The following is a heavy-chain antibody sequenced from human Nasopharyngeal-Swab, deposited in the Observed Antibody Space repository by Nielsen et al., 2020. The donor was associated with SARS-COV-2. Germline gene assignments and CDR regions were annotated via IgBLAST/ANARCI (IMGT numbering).Heavy chain of an antibody. J-gene: IGHJ5*02. CDR1: GFTFSSYS. Sequence: GGSLRLSCAASGFTFSSYSMSWLRQAPGKGLEWVSTITGNGDTTSYADSVKGWFTISRDNSENTVYLQMNSLRAEDTALYHCARPLSRDSTWTTEANWFDPWGQGTLVTVSS. CDR3: ARPLSRDSTWTTEANWFDP. CDR2: ITGNGDTT. V-gene: IGHV3-23*01. D-gene: IGHD6-13*01.